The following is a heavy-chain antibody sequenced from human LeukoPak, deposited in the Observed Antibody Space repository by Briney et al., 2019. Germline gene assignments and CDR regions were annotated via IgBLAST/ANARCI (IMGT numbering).Heavy chain of an antibody. Sequence: SETLSLTCTVSGGSISSSSYYWGWIRQPPGKGLEWIGSIYYSRSTYYNPSLKSRVTISVDTSKNQFSLKLSSVTAADTAVYYCATLDYGGNSGIYDYWGQGTLVTVSS. CDR1: GGSISSSSYY. V-gene: IGHV4-39*01. CDR3: ATLDYGGNSGIYDY. J-gene: IGHJ4*02. CDR2: IYYSRST. D-gene: IGHD4-23*01.